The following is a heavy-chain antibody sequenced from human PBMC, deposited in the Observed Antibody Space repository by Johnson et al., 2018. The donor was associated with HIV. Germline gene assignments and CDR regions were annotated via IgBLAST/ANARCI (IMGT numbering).Heavy chain of an antibody. J-gene: IGHJ3*02. CDR1: GFTFNSYD. CDR3: AKEPLVRGVNAFDI. CDR2: INWNGGST. D-gene: IGHD3-10*01. V-gene: IGHV3-20*04. Sequence: VQLVESGGGLVQPGGSLRLSCAASGFTFNSYDMHWVRQGPGKGLEWVSGINWNGGSTGYADSVKGRFIISRDNAKNSLYLQMNSLRAEDTAVYYCAKEPLVRGVNAFDIWGQGTMVTVSS.